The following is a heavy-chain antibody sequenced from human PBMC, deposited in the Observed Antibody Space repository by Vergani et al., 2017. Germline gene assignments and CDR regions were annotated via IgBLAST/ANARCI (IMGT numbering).Heavy chain of an antibody. CDR2: INPSGGHT. J-gene: IGHJ4*02. CDR3: ATNSGYGYFDY. Sequence: QVQVVQSGAEVKKSGASVKVSCKTSGYTFSNYYMHWVRQAPGQGLEWMGIINPSGGHTNYAQKFQGRVTMTRDTSTSTVYMELSSLRSEDTAVYYCATNSGYGYFDYWGQGTLVTVSS. D-gene: IGHD5-12*01. V-gene: IGHV1-46*01. CDR1: GYTFSNYY.